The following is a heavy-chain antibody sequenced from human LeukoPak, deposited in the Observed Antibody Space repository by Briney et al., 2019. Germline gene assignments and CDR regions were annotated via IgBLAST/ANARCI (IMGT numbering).Heavy chain of an antibody. Sequence: GGSLELSCVASGFTFSSYAMSWVRQAPGKGLEWVANIKQDGSEKYYVDSVKGRFTISRDNAKNSLYLQMNSLRAEDTAVYYCARDRYDFWSGYPIYFGYWGQGTLVTVSS. V-gene: IGHV3-7*01. CDR1: GFTFSSYA. CDR3: ARDRYDFWSGYPIYFGY. J-gene: IGHJ4*02. CDR2: IKQDGSEK. D-gene: IGHD3-3*01.